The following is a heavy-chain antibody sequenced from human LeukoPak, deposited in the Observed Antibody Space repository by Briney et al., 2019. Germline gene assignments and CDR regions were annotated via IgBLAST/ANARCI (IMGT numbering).Heavy chain of an antibody. Sequence: GGSLRLSCAASGFTLSSYWMSWVRQAPGKGLEWVANINQGGSDKHYVDSRFTISRDNANNSLYLQMNSPRAEDTAVYYCVRESRSGSYSGYWGQGTLVTVSS. D-gene: IGHD1-26*01. CDR1: GFTLSSYW. CDR3: VRESRSGSYSGY. CDR2: INQGGSDK. J-gene: IGHJ4*02. V-gene: IGHV3-7*01.